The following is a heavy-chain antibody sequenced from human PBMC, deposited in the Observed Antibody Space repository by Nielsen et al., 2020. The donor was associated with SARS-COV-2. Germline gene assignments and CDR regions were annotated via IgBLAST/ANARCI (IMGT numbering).Heavy chain of an antibody. V-gene: IGHV4-31*03. CDR1: GGSISSGGYY. Sequence: SETLSLTCTVSGGSISSGGYYWSWIRQHPGKGLEWIGYIYYSGSTYYNPSLKSRVTISVDTSKNQFSLKLSSVTAADTAVYYCARSTYYYYYMDVWGKGTTVTVSS. CDR3: ARSTYYYYYMDV. J-gene: IGHJ6*03. CDR2: IYYSGST.